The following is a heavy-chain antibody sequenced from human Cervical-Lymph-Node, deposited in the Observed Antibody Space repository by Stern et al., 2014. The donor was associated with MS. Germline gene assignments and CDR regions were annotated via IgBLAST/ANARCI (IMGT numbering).Heavy chain of an antibody. CDR2: SSAYNGNT. J-gene: IGHJ5*02. CDR1: GYTFTSYG. V-gene: IGHV1-18*04. CDR3: ARDVPHIVGATYWFDP. D-gene: IGHD1-26*01. Sequence: MQLVESGAEVKKPGASVKVSCKASGYTFTSYGISWVRQAPGQGLEWMGWSSAYNGNTNYAQKLQGRVTMTTDTSTSTAYMELRSLRSDDTAVYYCARDVPHIVGATYWFDPWGQGTLVTVSS.